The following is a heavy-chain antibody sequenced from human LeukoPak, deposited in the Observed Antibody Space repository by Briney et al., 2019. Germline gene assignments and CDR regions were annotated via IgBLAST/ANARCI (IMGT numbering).Heavy chain of an antibody. CDR1: GFTFSSYA. V-gene: IGHV3-30-3*01. CDR2: ISSNGSNK. Sequence: GRSLRLSCAASGFTFSSYAMHWVRQAPGKGLEWVVVISSNGSNKNYADSVKGRFTISRDNSKNTLYLQMNSLRAEDTAVYYCARGRYGMDVWGQGTTVTVSS. CDR3: ARGRYGMDV. J-gene: IGHJ6*02.